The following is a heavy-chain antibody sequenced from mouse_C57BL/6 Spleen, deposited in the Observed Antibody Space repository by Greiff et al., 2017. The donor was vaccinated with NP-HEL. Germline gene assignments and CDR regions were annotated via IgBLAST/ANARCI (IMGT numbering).Heavy chain of an antibody. CDR3: ARAGGIYDYGFAY. CDR1: GYTFTDYN. J-gene: IGHJ3*01. D-gene: IGHD2-4*01. V-gene: IGHV1-22*01. Sequence: VQLQQSGPELVKPGASVKMSCKASGYTFTDYNMHWVKQSHGKSLEWIGYINPNNGGTSYNQKFKGKATLTVNKSSSTAYMGLRSLTSEDSAVYYCARAGGIYDYGFAYWGQGTLVTVSA. CDR2: INPNNGGT.